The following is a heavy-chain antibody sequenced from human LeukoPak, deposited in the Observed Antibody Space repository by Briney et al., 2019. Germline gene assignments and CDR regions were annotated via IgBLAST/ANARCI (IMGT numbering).Heavy chain of an antibody. CDR1: GFTVSSNY. D-gene: IGHD1-14*01. V-gene: IGHV3-53*01. Sequence: GGSLRLSCAASGFTVSSNYMSWVRQPPGKGLDWVAVIYTGGMTDYADSVKGRFTISRDESKNTLYLQMNSLRAEDTALYFCAKDRQLPKEPIDYWGQGTLVTVSS. J-gene: IGHJ4*02. CDR3: AKDRQLPKEPIDY. CDR2: IYTGGMT.